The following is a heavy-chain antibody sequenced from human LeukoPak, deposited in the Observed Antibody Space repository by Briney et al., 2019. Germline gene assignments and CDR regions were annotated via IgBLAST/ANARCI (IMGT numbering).Heavy chain of an antibody. CDR3: AKDYDFWSGYSDY. Sequence: GGSLRLSCAASGFTFSSYWMSWVRQAPGKGLEWVSAISGSGGSTYYADSVKGRFTISRDNSKNTLYLQMNSLRAEDTAVYYCAKDYDFWSGYSDYWGQGTLVTVSP. CDR1: GFTFSSYW. CDR2: ISGSGGST. V-gene: IGHV3-23*01. D-gene: IGHD3-3*01. J-gene: IGHJ4*02.